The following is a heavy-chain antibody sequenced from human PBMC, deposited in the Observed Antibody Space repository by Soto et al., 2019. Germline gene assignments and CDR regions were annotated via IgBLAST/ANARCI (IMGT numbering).Heavy chain of an antibody. V-gene: IGHV1-18*01. CDR3: VRDSSSSWYGGYYYGMDV. D-gene: IGHD6-13*01. CDR2: ISAYNGNS. Sequence: QVQLVQSGVEVKKPGASVKVSCKASGYTFTSFGISWVRQAPGQGLQWMGWISAYNGNSNYAQKLQGRVTMTTDTSTNTAYMELRRRRSDDTAVYYWVRDSSSSWYGGYYYGMDVWGQGTTVTVSS. J-gene: IGHJ6*02. CDR1: GYTFTSFG.